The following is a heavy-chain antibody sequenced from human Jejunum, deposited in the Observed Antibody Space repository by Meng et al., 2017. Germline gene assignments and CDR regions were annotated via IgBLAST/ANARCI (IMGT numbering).Heavy chain of an antibody. Sequence: QLQESGQGQVKSSQTLSLPCTCSGDSISSGEYLWSWIRQPPGKCLEWIEYMDYRGSTFYNPSLKSRVTISVDTSKNQFSLKLSSVTAADTAVYFCARGALLWDYWGQGTMVTVSS. D-gene: IGHD2-2*01. CDR1: GDSISSGEYL. J-gene: IGHJ4*02. V-gene: IGHV4-30-4*01. CDR3: ARGALLWDY. CDR2: MDYRGST.